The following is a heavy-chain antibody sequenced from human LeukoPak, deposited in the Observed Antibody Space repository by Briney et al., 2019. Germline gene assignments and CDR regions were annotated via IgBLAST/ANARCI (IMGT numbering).Heavy chain of an antibody. Sequence: GGTLRLSCAASGFTFNSYGMGWVRQAPGKGLEWVSVIHSNGGNTYYADSVRGRFTISRDNSKNTLYLQMNSLRAEDTAVYYCAKSYFGSGSYYSGWGQGILVTVSS. V-gene: IGHV3-23*01. CDR3: AKSYFGSGSYYSG. D-gene: IGHD3-10*01. CDR1: GFTFNSYG. CDR2: IHSNGGNT. J-gene: IGHJ4*02.